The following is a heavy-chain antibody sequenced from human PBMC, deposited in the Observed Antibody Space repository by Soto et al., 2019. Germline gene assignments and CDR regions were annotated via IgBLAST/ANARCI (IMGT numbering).Heavy chain of an antibody. CDR1: GGSISSSNW. Sequence: QVQLQESGPGLVKPSGTLSLTCAVSGGSISSSNWWSWVRQPPGKGLEWIGEIYHSGSTNYNPSLKSRVTRSVDKSKNQFSLKLSSVTDADTSVYYCARVPPIFGVVHYGMDVWGQGTTVTVSS. J-gene: IGHJ6*02. CDR3: ARVPPIFGVVHYGMDV. D-gene: IGHD3-3*01. CDR2: IYHSGST. V-gene: IGHV4-4*02.